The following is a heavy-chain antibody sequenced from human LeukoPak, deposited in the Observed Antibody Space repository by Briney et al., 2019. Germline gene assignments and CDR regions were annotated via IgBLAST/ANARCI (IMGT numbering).Heavy chain of an antibody. CDR3: AKSNGYGLVDI. J-gene: IGHJ3*02. Sequence: PGGSLRLSCAASGFTFSNYWMSWVRQAPGKGLEWVANIKQDGSQKYFVDSVKGRFTISRDNAKNSLYLQMNSLRAEDTAVYYCAKSNGYGLVDIWGQGTMVTVSS. CDR2: IKQDGSQK. CDR1: GFTFSNYW. V-gene: IGHV3-7*01. D-gene: IGHD3-10*01.